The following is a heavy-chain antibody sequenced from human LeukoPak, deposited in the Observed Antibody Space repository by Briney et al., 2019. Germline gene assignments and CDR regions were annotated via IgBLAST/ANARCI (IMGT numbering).Heavy chain of an antibody. CDR2: ISYDGSNK. CDR3: AKDGHTSGGNFDY. D-gene: IGHD2-15*01. J-gene: IGHJ4*02. CDR1: GFTFSSYG. V-gene: IGHV3-30*18. Sequence: PGGSLRLSCAASGFTFSSYGMHWVRQAPGKGLEWVAVISYDGSNKYYADSVKGRFTISRDNSKNTLYLQVNSLRAEDTAVYYCAKDGHTSGGNFDYWGQGTLVTVSS.